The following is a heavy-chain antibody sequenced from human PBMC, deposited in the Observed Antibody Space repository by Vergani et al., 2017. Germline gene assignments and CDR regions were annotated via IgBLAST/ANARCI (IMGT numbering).Heavy chain of an antibody. J-gene: IGHJ3*02. CDR3: AREGPIDAFDI. Sequence: QVQLVESGGGVVQPGRSLRLSCAASGFTFSSYAMHWVRQAPGKGLEWVAVISYDGSNKYYADSVKGRVTITRDNSKNTLYLQMNSLRAEDTAVYYCAREGPIDAFDIWGQGTMVTVSS. CDR1: GFTFSSYA. V-gene: IGHV3-30-3*01. CDR2: ISYDGSNK.